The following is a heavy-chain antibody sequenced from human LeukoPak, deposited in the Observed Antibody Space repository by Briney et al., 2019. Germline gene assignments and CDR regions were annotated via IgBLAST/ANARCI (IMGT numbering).Heavy chain of an antibody. J-gene: IGHJ4*02. D-gene: IGHD3-9*01. CDR2: ISYDGSNK. CDR3: ARGPDYDILADYFDY. CDR1: GLTFSSYG. V-gene: IGHV3-30*03. Sequence: GGPLRLSCAASGLTFSSYGMHWVRHAPGKGLEWVAVISYDGSNKYYADSVKGRFTISRDNSKSTLYLQMNSLRAEDTAVYYCARGPDYDILADYFDYWGQGTLVTVSS.